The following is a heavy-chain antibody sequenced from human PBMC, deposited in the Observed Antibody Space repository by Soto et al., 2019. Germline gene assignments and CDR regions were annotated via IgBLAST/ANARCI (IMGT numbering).Heavy chain of an antibody. CDR2: ISWNSSSI. D-gene: IGHD3-3*01. CDR3: AKDPRAVLRFLEWPSVTYYYGMDV. CDR1: GFTFDDYA. J-gene: IGHJ6*02. Sequence: QTGGSLRLSCAASGFTFDDYAMHWVRQAPGKGLEWVSGISWNSSSIGYADSVKGRFTISRDNAKNSLYLQMNSLRAEDTALYYCAKDPRAVLRFLEWPSVTYYYGMDVWGQGTTVTVSS. V-gene: IGHV3-9*01.